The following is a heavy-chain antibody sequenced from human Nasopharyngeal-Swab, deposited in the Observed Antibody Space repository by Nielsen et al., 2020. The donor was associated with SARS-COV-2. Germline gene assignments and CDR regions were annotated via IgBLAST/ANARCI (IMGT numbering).Heavy chain of an antibody. CDR3: ATSSSYYDSSGYSSSGMDV. V-gene: IGHV1-8*01. J-gene: IGHJ6*01. CDR2: MNPNSGNT. D-gene: IGHD3-22*01. CDR1: GYTFTSYY. Sequence: ASVKVSCKASGYTFTSYYINWVLQATGQGLEWMVWMNPNSGNTGYAQKFQGRVTMTRNTSISTAYMELSSLRSDDTAVYYCATSSSYYDSSGYSSSGMDVWGQGTTVNVTS.